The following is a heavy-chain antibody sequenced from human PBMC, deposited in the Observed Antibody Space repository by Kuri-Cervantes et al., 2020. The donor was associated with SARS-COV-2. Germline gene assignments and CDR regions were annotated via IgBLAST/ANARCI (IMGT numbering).Heavy chain of an antibody. V-gene: IGHV1-3*01. J-gene: IGHJ4*02. Sequence: ASVKVSCKASGYTFASYSIHRMRQAPGQRLEWLGWINAGNDDTQSSQKFQGRVTITRDTSADTAYMELSNLRSEDTAIYYCAKGHHSGAWRTDSWGQGTLVTVSS. CDR2: INAGNDDT. CDR1: GYTFASYS. D-gene: IGHD3-10*01. CDR3: AKGHHSGAWRTDS.